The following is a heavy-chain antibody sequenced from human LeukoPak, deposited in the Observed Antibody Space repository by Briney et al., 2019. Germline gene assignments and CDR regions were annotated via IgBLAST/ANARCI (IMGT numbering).Heavy chain of an antibody. J-gene: IGHJ4*02. CDR2: INHSGST. CDR3: AREGPLRYFDWLNYGSLHYFDY. D-gene: IGHD3-9*01. Sequence: PSETLSLTCAVYGGSFSGYYWSWIRQPPGKGLEWIGEINHSGSTNYNPSLKSRVTISVDTSKNQFSLKLSSVTAADTAVYYCAREGPLRYFDWLNYGSLHYFDYWGQGTLVTVSS. CDR1: GGSFSGYY. V-gene: IGHV4-34*01.